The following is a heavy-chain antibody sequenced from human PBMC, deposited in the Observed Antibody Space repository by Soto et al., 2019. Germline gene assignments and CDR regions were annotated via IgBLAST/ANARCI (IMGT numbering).Heavy chain of an antibody. CDR2: ISTYKGNT. D-gene: IGHD6-13*01. Sequence: GASVKVSCKTSGYTFTSYGISWVRQAPGQGLEWMGWISTYKGNTNYAQKFQGRVTMTTDTSTSTAYMELRSLRSDNTAVYYCARDAAAGFNVYRGQGTLVSVSS. V-gene: IGHV1-18*01. J-gene: IGHJ4*02. CDR3: ARDAAAGFNVY. CDR1: GYTFTSYG.